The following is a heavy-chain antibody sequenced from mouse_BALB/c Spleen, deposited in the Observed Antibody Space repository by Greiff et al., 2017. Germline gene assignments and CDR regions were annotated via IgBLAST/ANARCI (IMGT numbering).Heavy chain of an antibody. Sequence: EVKLMESGGGLVKPGGSLKLSCAASGFTFSSYAMSWVRQTPEKRLEWVASISSGGSTYYPDSVKGRFTISRDNASNILYLQMSSLRSEDTAMYYCARGIYYDYDWFAYWGQGTLVTVSA. V-gene: IGHV5-6-5*01. CDR1: GFTFSSYA. D-gene: IGHD2-4*01. J-gene: IGHJ3*01. CDR3: ARGIYYDYDWFAY. CDR2: ISSGGST.